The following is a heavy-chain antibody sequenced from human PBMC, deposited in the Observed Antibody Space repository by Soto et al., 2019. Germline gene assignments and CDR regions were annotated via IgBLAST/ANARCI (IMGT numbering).Heavy chain of an antibody. CDR2: IIPGHDNI. CDR3: ARDAVAVAGSYMDV. V-gene: IGHV1-3*01. CDR1: GYTFTTYV. Sequence: QVQLVQSGAEVKKPGASVKVSCKASGYTFTTYVIHWLRQAPGQGLEWMGWIIPGHDNIQYSQKFQGRVTITGDTSASTVYMELISLTSEDTAVYYCARDAVAVAGSYMDVWGKGTTVTVSS. J-gene: IGHJ6*03. D-gene: IGHD6-19*01.